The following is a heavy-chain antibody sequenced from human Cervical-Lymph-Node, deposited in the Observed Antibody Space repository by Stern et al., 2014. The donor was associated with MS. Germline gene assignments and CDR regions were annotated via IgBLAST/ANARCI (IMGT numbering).Heavy chain of an antibody. Sequence: QVQLGQSGAEVKKPGASVKVSCKAFGYTFSSYYFHWVRQAPGQGLEWVGVIKPSGAITAYARNFQGRVTMTRDTSTRTVYMELSSLRSNDTALYYCARDVGGVAGTVLDSWGQGTLVTVSS. CDR3: ARDVGGVAGTVLDS. V-gene: IGHV1-46*01. CDR2: IKPSGAIT. J-gene: IGHJ5*01. D-gene: IGHD1-14*01. CDR1: GYTFSSYY.